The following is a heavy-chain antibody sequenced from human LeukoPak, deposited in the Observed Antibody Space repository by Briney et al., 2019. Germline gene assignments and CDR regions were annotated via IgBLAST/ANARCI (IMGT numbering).Heavy chain of an antibody. CDR3: AKDLIPDYYDSSGYYMQDY. CDR2: ISSSGSTI. D-gene: IGHD3-22*01. V-gene: IGHV3-48*03. CDR1: GFTFSSYE. J-gene: IGHJ4*02. Sequence: GGSLRLSCAASGFTFSSYEMNWVRQAPGKGLEWVSYISSSGSTIYYADSVKGRFTISRDNAKNSLYLQMNSLRAEDTAVYYCAKDLIPDYYDSSGYYMQDYWGQGTLVTVSS.